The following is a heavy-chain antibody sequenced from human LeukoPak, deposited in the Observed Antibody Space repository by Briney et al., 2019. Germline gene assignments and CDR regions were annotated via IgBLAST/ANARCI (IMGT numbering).Heavy chain of an antibody. CDR2: INHSGST. V-gene: IGHV4-34*01. D-gene: IGHD3-10*01. J-gene: IGHJ4*02. CDR3: ARSLLWFGRPHDY. CDR1: GGSFSGYY. Sequence: SETLSLTCAVYGGSFSGYYWSWIRQPPGKGLEWIGEINHSGSTNYNPSLKSRVTISVDTSKNQFSLKLSSMTAADTAVYYCARSLLWFGRPHDYWGQGTLVTVSS.